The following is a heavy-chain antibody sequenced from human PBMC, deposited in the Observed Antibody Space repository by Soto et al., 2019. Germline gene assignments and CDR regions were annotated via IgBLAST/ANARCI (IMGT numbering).Heavy chain of an antibody. Sequence: PGGSLRLSCAASGFTFSSYAMSWVRQAPGKGLEWVSAISGSGGSTYYADSVKGRFTISRDNSKNTLYLQMNSLRAEDTAVYYCARTLRVRPVYYGSSGYYPPDYWGQGTLVTVSS. CDR3: ARTLRVRPVYYGSSGYYPPDY. V-gene: IGHV3-23*01. CDR2: ISGSGGST. D-gene: IGHD3-22*01. J-gene: IGHJ4*02. CDR1: GFTFSSYA.